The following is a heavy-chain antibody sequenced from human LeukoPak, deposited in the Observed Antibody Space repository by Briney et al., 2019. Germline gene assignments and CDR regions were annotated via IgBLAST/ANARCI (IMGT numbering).Heavy chain of an antibody. CDR3: ARGLLDCSGGSCYWTPPIDY. D-gene: IGHD2-15*01. V-gene: IGHV4-34*01. CDR2: INHSGST. Sequence: PSETLSLTCAVYGGSFSGYYWSWIRQPPGKGLERIGEINHSGSTNYNPSLKSRVTISVDTSKNQFSLKLSSVTAADTAVYYCARGLLDCSGGSCYWTPPIDYWGQGTLVTVSS. J-gene: IGHJ4*02. CDR1: GGSFSGYY.